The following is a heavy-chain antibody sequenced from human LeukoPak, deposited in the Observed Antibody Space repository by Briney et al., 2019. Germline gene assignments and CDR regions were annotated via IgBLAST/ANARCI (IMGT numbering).Heavy chain of an antibody. Sequence: SETLSLTCTVSGGSISSYYWSWIRQPPGKGLEWIGYIYYSGSTNYNPSLKSRVTISVDTSKNQFSLKLSSVTAADTAVYYCAGWWAYCSGGSCYGGDWFDPWGQGTLVTVSS. CDR3: AGWWAYCSGGSCYGGDWFDP. CDR1: GGSISSYY. CDR2: IYYSGST. V-gene: IGHV4-59*08. J-gene: IGHJ5*02. D-gene: IGHD2-15*01.